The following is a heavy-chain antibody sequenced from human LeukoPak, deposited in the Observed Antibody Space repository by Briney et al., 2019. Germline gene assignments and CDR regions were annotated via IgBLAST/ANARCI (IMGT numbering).Heavy chain of an antibody. Sequence: GGSLRLSCAASGFTFNNYVMSWVRQAPGKGLEWVANIKQAGSEKYYVDSVKGRFTISRDNAKNSLYLQMNSLRAEDAAVYYCARTGHSSGWSAYFDYWGQGTLVTVSS. CDR1: GFTFNNYV. J-gene: IGHJ4*02. CDR3: ARTGHSSGWSAYFDY. CDR2: IKQAGSEK. D-gene: IGHD6-19*01. V-gene: IGHV3-7*01.